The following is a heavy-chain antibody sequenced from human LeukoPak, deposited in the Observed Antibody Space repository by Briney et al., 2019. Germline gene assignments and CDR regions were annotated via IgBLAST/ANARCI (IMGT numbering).Heavy chain of an antibody. CDR3: ARRTTVTTPFGY. D-gene: IGHD4-11*01. Sequence: PSETLSLTCAVYGGSFSGYYWSWIRQPPGKGLEWSGEINHSGSTNYNPPLKSRVTISVDKSKNQFSLKLSSVTAADTAVYYCARRTTVTTPFGYWGQGTLVTVSS. V-gene: IGHV4-34*01. J-gene: IGHJ4*02. CDR1: GGSFSGYY. CDR2: INHSGST.